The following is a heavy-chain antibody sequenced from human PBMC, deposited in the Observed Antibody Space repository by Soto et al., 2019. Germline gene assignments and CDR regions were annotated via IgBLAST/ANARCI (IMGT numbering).Heavy chain of an antibody. J-gene: IGHJ5*02. CDR2: TYYRSKWDN. Sequence: PSQTLSLTRAISGDSASSNSAAWNWIRQSPSRGLEWLGRTYYRSKWDNDYAIAVKSRITIKPDTSKNQFSLQSNSVIREDTAVYYCARAHMGIDRNILEPSDPWAQGTMVTVSS. CDR3: ARAHMGIDRNILEPSDP. V-gene: IGHV6-1*01. CDR1: GDSASSNSAA. D-gene: IGHD1-1*01.